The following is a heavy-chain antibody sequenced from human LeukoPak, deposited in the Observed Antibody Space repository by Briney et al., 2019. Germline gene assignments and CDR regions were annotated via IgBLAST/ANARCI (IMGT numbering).Heavy chain of an antibody. J-gene: IGHJ4*02. CDR1: GGSLHNYY. CDR3: ARLYGSGSSLYFDY. Sequence: PSETLSLTCTVSGGSLHNYYWSWIRQPPGKGLEWIGYIDYSGSTNYNPSLKSRVTISVDTSQNQFSPKLSSVTAADTAVYYCARLYGSGSSLYFDYWGQGTLVTVSS. CDR2: IDYSGST. V-gene: IGHV4-59*08. D-gene: IGHD3-10*01.